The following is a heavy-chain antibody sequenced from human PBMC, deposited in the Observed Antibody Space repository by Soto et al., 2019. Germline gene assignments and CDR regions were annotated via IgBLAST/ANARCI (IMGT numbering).Heavy chain of an antibody. J-gene: IGHJ5*02. D-gene: IGHD6-13*01. V-gene: IGHV4-31*03. CDR1: GGSINSGAYY. CDR3: ARVSATGTRWLDH. CDR2: ISYTGRT. Sequence: QVQLQESGPGLVKPSQTLSLTCSVSGGSINSGAYYWGWIRQHPWKVLEWIGYISYTGRTYSNPSLQSRVTIALDMSQSQFSLKLTSVTAADTAVYFCARVSATGTRWLDHWGQGTLVTVSP.